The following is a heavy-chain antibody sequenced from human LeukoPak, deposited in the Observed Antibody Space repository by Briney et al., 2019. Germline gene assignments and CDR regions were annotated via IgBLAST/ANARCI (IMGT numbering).Heavy chain of an antibody. CDR3: ARHAYCGGDCYRTDPLYLDC. D-gene: IGHD2-21*02. V-gene: IGHV4-39*01. CDR1: GGSISNSTHY. CDR2: VYYSGRT. Sequence: SETLSLTCTVSGGSISNSTHYWGWIRQPPGKGLEWIGSVYYSGRTYYNPSLKSRVTISVGTSKDQFSLKLSSVTAADTAVYYCARHAYCGGDCYRTDPLYLDCWGQGTLVTISS. J-gene: IGHJ4*02.